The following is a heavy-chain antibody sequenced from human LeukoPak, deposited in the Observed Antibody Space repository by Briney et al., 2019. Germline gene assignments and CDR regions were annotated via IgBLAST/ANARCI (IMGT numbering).Heavy chain of an antibody. CDR1: GYTFIAYY. CDR3: ARRYCSGGSCYPDY. V-gene: IGHV1-2*02. Sequence: ASVKVSCKASGYTFIAYYVQRVRQAPGQGLEWMGWINPNTGGTKTAQKFQGRVTMTRDTSITTAYMELGRLTSDDKAVYYCARRYCSGGSCYPDYWGQGTLVTVSS. D-gene: IGHD2-15*01. CDR2: INPNTGGT. J-gene: IGHJ4*02.